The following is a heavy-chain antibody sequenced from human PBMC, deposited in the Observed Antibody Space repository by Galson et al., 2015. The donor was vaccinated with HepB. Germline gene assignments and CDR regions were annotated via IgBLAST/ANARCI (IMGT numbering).Heavy chain of an antibody. D-gene: IGHD6-19*01. CDR1: GDSVSSKSAA. J-gene: IGHJ4*02. V-gene: IGHV6-1*01. CDR2: TFHRSKWNN. Sequence: CAISGDSVSSKSAAWNWIRQSPSRGLEWLGRTFHRSKWNNDYAGSVKSRITIKSDTSKNQFSLQLNSVSPEDTAVYYCARSIGWFDYWGQGTLVTVSS. CDR3: ARSIGWFDY.